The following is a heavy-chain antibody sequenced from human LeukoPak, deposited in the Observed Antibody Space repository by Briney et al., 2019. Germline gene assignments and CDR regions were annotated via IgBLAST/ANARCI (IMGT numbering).Heavy chain of an antibody. Sequence: SETLSLTCTVSGGSISSYYWSWIRQPPGKGLEWIGYIYYSGSTNYNPSLKSRVTISVDTSKNQFSLKLSSVTAADTAVYYCARGLYSGGYSSGWFGAFDIWGQGTMVTVSS. CDR3: ARGLYSGGYSSGWFGAFDI. CDR1: GGSISSYY. D-gene: IGHD6-19*01. J-gene: IGHJ3*02. V-gene: IGHV4-59*01. CDR2: IYYSGST.